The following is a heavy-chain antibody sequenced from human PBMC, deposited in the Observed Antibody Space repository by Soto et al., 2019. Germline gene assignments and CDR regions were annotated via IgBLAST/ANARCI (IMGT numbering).Heavy chain of an antibody. CDR2: INPDGGGT. J-gene: IGHJ6*02. V-gene: IGHV1-46*01. CDR1: GYTFTSYY. CDR3: AVGGNYYGMDV. Sequence: ASVQVPCKSSGYTFTSYYMHWVRLAPGQGLEWMGIINPDGGGTSYAQQFQGRVIMTRDTSTSTVYMEMSSLRSEDTAVYYCAVGGNYYGMDVWGQGTKVTVSS.